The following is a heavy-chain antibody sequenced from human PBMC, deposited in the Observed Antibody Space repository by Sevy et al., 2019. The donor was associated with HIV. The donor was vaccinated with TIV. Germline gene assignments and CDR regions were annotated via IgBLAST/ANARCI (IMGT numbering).Heavy chain of an antibody. CDR2: ISYDGSDK. D-gene: IGHD1-26*01. J-gene: IGHJ4*02. CDR3: ATGRQGATYGY. V-gene: IGHV3-30*03. CDR1: GFNFRIYA. Sequence: GGSLRLSCAASGFNFRIYAMHWVRQAPGKGLEWVAVISYDGSDKFYAESVKGGFTISRDNSKNMVFLQLNSLRGDDTAVYYCATGRQGATYGYWGQGTPVTVSS.